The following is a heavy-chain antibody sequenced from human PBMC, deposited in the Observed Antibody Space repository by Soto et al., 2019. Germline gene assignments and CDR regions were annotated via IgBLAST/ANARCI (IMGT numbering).Heavy chain of an antibody. Sequence: ASVKGSCKGSVYTLPRCHSHLVRPAPGQRLEWMGWINPNSGGTNYAQKFQGWVTMTRDTSISTAYMELSRLRSDDTAVYYCARYPYYYDSSGYKYFQHWGQGTLVTVSS. D-gene: IGHD3-22*01. CDR1: VYTLPRCH. J-gene: IGHJ1*01. CDR2: INPNSGGT. CDR3: ARYPYYYDSSGYKYFQH. V-gene: IGHV1-2*04.